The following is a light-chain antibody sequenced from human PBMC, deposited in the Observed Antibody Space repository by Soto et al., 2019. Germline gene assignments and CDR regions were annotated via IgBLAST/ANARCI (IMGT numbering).Light chain of an antibody. CDR1: QSISIW. J-gene: IGKJ1*01. V-gene: IGKV1-5*01. Sequence: DIQMTQSPSTVSASVGDRVTITCRASQSISIWLAWYQQKPGKAPNLLIYDASSLGSGVPSRFSGSGSGTEFTLTISSLQPGDFATYYCQHYNSYSPWTFGQGTKVDIK. CDR3: QHYNSYSPWT. CDR2: DAS.